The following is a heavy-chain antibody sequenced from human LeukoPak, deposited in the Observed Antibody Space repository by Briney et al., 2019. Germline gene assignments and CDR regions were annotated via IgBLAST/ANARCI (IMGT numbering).Heavy chain of an antibody. Sequence: SETLSLTCTVSGGSISSYYWSWLRQPPGKGLEWIGYIYNTGNTDYNPSLKSRVTISVDTSKNQFSLNLRSVTAADTAVYYCARGREVRYFDSSGYTRYNWFDPWGQGTLVTVSS. D-gene: IGHD3-22*01. J-gene: IGHJ5*02. CDR1: GGSISSYY. CDR2: IYNTGNT. V-gene: IGHV4-59*01. CDR3: ARGREVRYFDSSGYTRYNWFDP.